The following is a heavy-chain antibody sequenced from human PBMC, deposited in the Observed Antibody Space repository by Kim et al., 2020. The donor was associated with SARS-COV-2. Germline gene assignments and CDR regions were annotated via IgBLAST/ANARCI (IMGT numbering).Heavy chain of an antibody. CDR3: ASSRPQDGYKSDAFDI. CDR1: GYSFTSYW. J-gene: IGHJ3*02. CDR2: IDPSDSYT. Sequence: GESLKISCKGSGYSFTSYWISWVRQMPGKGLEWMGRIDPSDSYTNYSPSFQGHVTISADKSISTAYLQWSSLKASDTAMYYCASSRPQDGYKSDAFDIWGQGTMVTVSS. V-gene: IGHV5-10-1*01. D-gene: IGHD5-12*01.